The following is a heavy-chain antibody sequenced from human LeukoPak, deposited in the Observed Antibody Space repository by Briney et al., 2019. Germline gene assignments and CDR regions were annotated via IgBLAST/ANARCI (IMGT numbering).Heavy chain of an antibody. CDR1: GGSISSYY. Sequence: SETLSLTCTVSGGSISSYYWSWIRQPPGKGLEWIGYIYYSGSTNYNPSLKSRVTISVDTSKNQFSLKLSSVTAADTAVYYCARLVRRGCKDAFDIWGQGTMVTVPS. V-gene: IGHV4-59*08. D-gene: IGHD5-12*01. J-gene: IGHJ3*02. CDR3: ARLVRRGCKDAFDI. CDR2: IYYSGST.